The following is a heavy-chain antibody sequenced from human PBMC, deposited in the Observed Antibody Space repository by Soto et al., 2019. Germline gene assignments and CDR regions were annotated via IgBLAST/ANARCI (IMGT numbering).Heavy chain of an antibody. CDR1: GDSVSSGSYY. D-gene: IGHD3-10*01. Sequence: QVQLQESGPGLVKPSETLSLTCTVSGDSVSSGSYYWSWIRQSPGKGLEWIGFFYYTGGTDYNPSLKSRLTISVDTSKNEFPLKLSSVTAADTAVYYCASSHMVRGVGFDYWGQGTLVTVSS. J-gene: IGHJ4*02. CDR3: ASSHMVRGVGFDY. V-gene: IGHV4-61*01. CDR2: FYYTGGT.